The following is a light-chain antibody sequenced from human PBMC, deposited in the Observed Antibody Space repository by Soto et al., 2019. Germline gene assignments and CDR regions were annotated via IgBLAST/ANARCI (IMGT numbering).Light chain of an antibody. CDR2: DAS. V-gene: IGKV3-11*01. Sequence: IVLTQSPATLSLSPGERATLSCRASQSMSTYLAWYQHKPGQAPRLLIYDASNRATGIPTRFSGSGSGTAFTLTISSLEPEDFAVYYCQQRSDWPSLTFGGGTKLEIK. CDR3: QQRSDWPSLT. J-gene: IGKJ4*01. CDR1: QSMSTY.